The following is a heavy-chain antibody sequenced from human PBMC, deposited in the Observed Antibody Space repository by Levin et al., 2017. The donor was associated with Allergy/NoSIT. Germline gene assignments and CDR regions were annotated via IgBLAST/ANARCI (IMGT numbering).Heavy chain of an antibody. J-gene: IGHJ4*02. CDR2: IKSKPYGGTA. V-gene: IGHV3-49*03. CDR3: TRFSAYYHDTSGFASSFDY. D-gene: IGHD3-22*01. Sequence: GESLKISCETSGFNFADYAVTWYRQAPGKGLEWVGLIKSKPYGGTADYAASVRGRFSISREDSNRIAYLQMDSLKSEDTAVYFCTRFSAYYHDTSGFASSFDYWGQGTLVTVSS. CDR1: GFNFADYA.